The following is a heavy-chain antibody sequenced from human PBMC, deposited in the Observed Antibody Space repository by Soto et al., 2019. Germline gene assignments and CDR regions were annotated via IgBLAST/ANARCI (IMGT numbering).Heavy chain of an antibody. D-gene: IGHD5-18*01. Sequence: QVQLVQSGAEVKKPGASVKVSCKASGYTFNTYSISCVRQAPGQGLEWMGWISGYNGDTHYAQKFQGRVTMTTDTSTSTAYMELRSLRSDDTAMYYCARENVLSYVDTAMVDYFDYWGQGTLVTVSS. J-gene: IGHJ4*02. CDR3: ARENVLSYVDTAMVDYFDY. CDR1: GYTFNTYS. V-gene: IGHV1-18*01. CDR2: ISGYNGDT.